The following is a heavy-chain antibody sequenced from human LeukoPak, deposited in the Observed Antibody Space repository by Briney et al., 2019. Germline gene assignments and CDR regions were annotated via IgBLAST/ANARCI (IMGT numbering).Heavy chain of an antibody. Sequence: ASVKVSCKASGYTFTSYDINWVRQATGQGLEWMGWMNPNSGNTGYAQKFQGRVTITRNTSISTAYMELSSLRSEDTAVYYCAGDPELAAVAGTDAFDIWGQGTMVTVSS. J-gene: IGHJ3*02. D-gene: IGHD6-19*01. CDR1: GYTFTSYD. CDR3: AGDPELAAVAGTDAFDI. V-gene: IGHV1-8*02. CDR2: MNPNSGNT.